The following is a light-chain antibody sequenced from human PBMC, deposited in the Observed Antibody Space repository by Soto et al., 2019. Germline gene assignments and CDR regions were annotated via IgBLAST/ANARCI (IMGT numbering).Light chain of an antibody. CDR2: DAS. CDR1: QSVRSS. J-gene: IGKJ5*01. Sequence: EIVLTQSPDTLAVSRGEVATLSCWASQSVRSSLAWYHQKPGHAPRLLIYDASTRATGIPARFSGSGSATEFTLTISSLQSEDFAVYYCQQYNNWPPITFGQGTRLEIK. CDR3: QQYNNWPPIT. V-gene: IGKV3-15*01.